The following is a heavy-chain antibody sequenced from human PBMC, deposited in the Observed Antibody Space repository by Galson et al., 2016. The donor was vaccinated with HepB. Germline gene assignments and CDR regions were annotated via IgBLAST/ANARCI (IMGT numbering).Heavy chain of an antibody. CDR3: PRGEALGPMDV. V-gene: IGHV3-30-3*01. CDR1: GFTFSIYA. Sequence: SLRLSCAASGFTFSIYAMHWVRKAPGKGLQWVALIPYDGSSQYYADSVRCRFTITRDNAKRSLYLQIDSLRAEDTGVYYCPRGEALGPMDVWGQGTTVRVSS. J-gene: IGHJ6*02. CDR2: IPYDGSSQ.